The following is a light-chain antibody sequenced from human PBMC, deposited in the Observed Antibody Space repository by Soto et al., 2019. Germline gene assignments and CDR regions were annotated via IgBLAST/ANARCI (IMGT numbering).Light chain of an antibody. CDR1: QSVGSTY. Sequence: LSQSPVTLSLYPGERATLSCRASQSVGSTYLAWCQQRPGQAPRLLIYGASTRAAGIPDRFSGSGSGTDFTLTITRLEPEDSAVYFCQQYTGPPTSFGQGTRLE. V-gene: IGKV3-20*01. J-gene: IGKJ5*01. CDR3: QQYTGPPTS. CDR2: GAS.